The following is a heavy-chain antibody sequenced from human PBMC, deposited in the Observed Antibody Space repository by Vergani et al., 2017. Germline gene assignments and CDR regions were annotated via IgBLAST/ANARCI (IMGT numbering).Heavy chain of an antibody. CDR1: GYTFSNYY. Sequence: QVQVVQSGAEVKKSGASVKVSCKTSGYTFSNYYMHWVRQAPGQGLEWMGIINPSGGHTNYAQKFQGRVTMTRDTSTSTVYMELNSLSSEDTAIYYCARGDYGILTGYRYWGQGTLVTVSA. CDR3: ARGDYGILTGYRY. D-gene: IGHD3-9*01. CDR2: INPSGGHT. V-gene: IGHV1-46*03. J-gene: IGHJ4*02.